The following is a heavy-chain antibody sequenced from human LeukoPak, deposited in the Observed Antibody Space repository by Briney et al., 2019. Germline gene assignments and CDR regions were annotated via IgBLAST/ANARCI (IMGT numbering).Heavy chain of an antibody. Sequence: GGSLRLSCAASGFTFSDYYMSWIRQAPGKGLEWVSYISSSGSTIYYADSVKGRFTISRDNAKNSLYLQMNSLRAEDTAVYYCARDRKRIAHYYYYCGMDVWGQGTTVTVSS. CDR3: ARDRKRIAHYYYYCGMDV. J-gene: IGHJ6*02. D-gene: IGHD6-13*01. CDR2: ISSSGSTI. V-gene: IGHV3-11*01. CDR1: GFTFSDYY.